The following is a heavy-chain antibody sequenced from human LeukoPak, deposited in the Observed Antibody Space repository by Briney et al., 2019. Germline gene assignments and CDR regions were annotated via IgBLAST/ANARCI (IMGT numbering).Heavy chain of an antibody. D-gene: IGHD3-10*01. J-gene: IGHJ5*02. CDR2: IYYSGGT. CDR1: GGSINYYY. V-gene: IGHV4-59*08. Sequence: SETLSLTCAVSGGSINYYYWVWIRQPPGKGLEWIGYIYYSGGTHYNPSLKSRVTMLVDTSKNQFSLKLNSVTAADTAVYYCARHYGPWGQGTLVTVSS. CDR3: ARHYGP.